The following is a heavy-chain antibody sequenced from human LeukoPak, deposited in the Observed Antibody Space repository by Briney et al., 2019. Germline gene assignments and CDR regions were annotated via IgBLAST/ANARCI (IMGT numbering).Heavy chain of an antibody. J-gene: IGHJ4*02. CDR3: ARDNYYDSSGYYYVDY. CDR2: IKQDGSEK. D-gene: IGHD3-22*01. Sequence: GGSLRLSCAASGFTFSSYAMSWVRQAPGKGLEWVANIKQDGSEKYYVDSVKGRFTISRDNAKNSLYLQMNSLRAEDTALYYCARDNYYDSSGYYYVDYWGQGTLVTVSS. V-gene: IGHV3-7*03. CDR1: GFTFSSYA.